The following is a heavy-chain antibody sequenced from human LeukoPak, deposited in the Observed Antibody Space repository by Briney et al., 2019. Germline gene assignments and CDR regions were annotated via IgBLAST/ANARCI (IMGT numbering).Heavy chain of an antibody. CDR1: GFTFSSYG. V-gene: IGHV3-23*01. CDR2: ISGSGGST. D-gene: IGHD1-1*01. J-gene: IGHJ3*02. Sequence: GRSLRLSCAASGFTFSSYGMHWVRQAPGKGLEWVSAISGSGGSTYYADSVKGRFTISRDNSKNTLYLQMNSLRAEDTAVYYCANRQRDAFDIWGQGTMVTVSS. CDR3: ANRQRDAFDI.